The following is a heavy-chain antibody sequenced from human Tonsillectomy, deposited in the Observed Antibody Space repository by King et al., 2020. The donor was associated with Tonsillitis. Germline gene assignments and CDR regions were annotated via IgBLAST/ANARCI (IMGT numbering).Heavy chain of an antibody. J-gene: IGHJ3*02. CDR2: INSDVSRT. D-gene: IGHD6-13*01. CDR3: ARDTYSSSSDAFDI. CDR1: GFTFSSYW. Sequence: VQLVESGGGLVQPGGSLRLSCAASGFTFSSYWMHWVRQAPGKGLVWVSRINSDVSRTSYADSVKGRFTISRDNAKNTLYLQVNSLRAEDTAVYYCARDTYSSSSDAFDIWGQGTMVTVSS. V-gene: IGHV3-74*01.